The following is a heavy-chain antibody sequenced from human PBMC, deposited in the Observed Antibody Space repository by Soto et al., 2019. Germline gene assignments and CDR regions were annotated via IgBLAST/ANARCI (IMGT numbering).Heavy chain of an antibody. J-gene: IGHJ4*02. D-gene: IGHD4-17*01. CDR1: GYTFTSYG. Sequence: ASVKVSCKASGYTFTSYGISWVRPAPGQGLEWMGWISAYNGNTNYAQKLQGRVTMTTDTSTSTAYMELRSLRSDDTAVYYCARDSPVPYGDYGNYFDYWGQGTLVTASS. V-gene: IGHV1-18*01. CDR3: ARDSPVPYGDYGNYFDY. CDR2: ISAYNGNT.